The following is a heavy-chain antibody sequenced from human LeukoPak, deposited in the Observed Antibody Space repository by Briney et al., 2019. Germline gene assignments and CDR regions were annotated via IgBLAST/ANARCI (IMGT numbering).Heavy chain of an antibody. CDR1: GGSFSGYY. J-gene: IGHJ4*02. D-gene: IGHD3-9*01. V-gene: IGHV4-34*01. CDR3: ARWVLTGYYVDY. CDR2: INHSGST. Sequence: SETLSLTCAVYGGSFSGYYWSWIRQPPGKGLEWIGEINHSGSTNYNPSLKSRVTISVDTSKNQFSLKLSSVTAADTAVYYCARWVLTGYYVDYLGQGTLVTASS.